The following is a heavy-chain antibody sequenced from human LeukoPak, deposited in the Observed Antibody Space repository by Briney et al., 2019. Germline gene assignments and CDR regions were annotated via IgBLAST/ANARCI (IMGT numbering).Heavy chain of an antibody. CDR1: GDSISNYY. CDR3: AGTPYCSSDNCCRFSNGNDAFNI. Sequence: SETLSLTCALSGDSISNYYSSCIRQPPGRGLEWIGYIYTSRRTNYNPPRKSRATISVDPSKNQFCLKLYSVAAADTAVYYCAGTPYCSSDNCCRFSNGNDAFNIWGQGTKVTVSS. V-gene: IGHV4-4*09. J-gene: IGHJ3*02. D-gene: IGHD2-2*01. CDR2: IYTSRRT.